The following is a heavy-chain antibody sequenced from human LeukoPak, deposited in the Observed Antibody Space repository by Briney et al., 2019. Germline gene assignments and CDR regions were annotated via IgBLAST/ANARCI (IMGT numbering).Heavy chain of an antibody. D-gene: IGHD4-11*01. CDR3: ARVPHDYSDYVAY. Sequence: GGSLRLSCAASGFTFSDYYMSWIRQAPGKGLEWVSYISSSGSTIYYADSVKGRFTISRDNAQNSLYLQMSSLRAEDTAVYFCARVPHDYSDYVAYWGQGTLTTVSS. CDR2: ISSSGSTI. CDR1: GFTFSDYY. J-gene: IGHJ4*02. V-gene: IGHV3-11*04.